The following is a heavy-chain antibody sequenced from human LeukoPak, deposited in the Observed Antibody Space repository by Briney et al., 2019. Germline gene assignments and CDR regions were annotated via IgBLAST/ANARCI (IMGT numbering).Heavy chain of an antibody. CDR2: ISSNGGST. CDR1: GFTFSSYA. J-gene: IGHJ6*02. Sequence: GGSLRLSCSASGFTFSSYAMHWVRQAPGKGLEYVSAISSNGGSTYYADSVKGRFTISRDNSKNTLYLQMSSLRAEDTAVSYCVKAAPYCGGDCYPLSMDVWGQGTTVTVSS. V-gene: IGHV3-64D*06. CDR3: VKAAPYCGGDCYPLSMDV. D-gene: IGHD2-21*02.